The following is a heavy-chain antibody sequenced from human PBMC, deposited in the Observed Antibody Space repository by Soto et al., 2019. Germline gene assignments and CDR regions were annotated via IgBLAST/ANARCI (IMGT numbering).Heavy chain of an antibody. CDR1: GGSISSSSYY. Sequence: SETLSLTCTVSGGSISSSSYYWGWIRQPPGKGLEWIGSIYYSGSTYYNPSLKSRVTISVDTSKNQFSLKLSSVTAADTAVYYCARLSPEVRFHYYYYMDVWGKGTTVTVSS. CDR2: IYYSGST. V-gene: IGHV4-39*01. J-gene: IGHJ6*03. CDR3: ARLSPEVRFHYYYYMDV.